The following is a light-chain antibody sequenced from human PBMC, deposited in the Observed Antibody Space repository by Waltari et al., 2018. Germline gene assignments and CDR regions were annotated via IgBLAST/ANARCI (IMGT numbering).Light chain of an antibody. J-gene: IGKJ4*01. Sequence: ETVMTQTPVSLSVPPGQPASMSCKSSQSLLESDGKTYLHWYLQKPGQSPQLLIYDVSSRFSGVPDRFSGSGSGTDFTLRISRVEAEDVGVYYCMQGIHLPLTFGGGTKVEMK. CDR1: QSLLESDGKTY. CDR2: DVS. CDR3: MQGIHLPLT. V-gene: IGKV2-29*02.